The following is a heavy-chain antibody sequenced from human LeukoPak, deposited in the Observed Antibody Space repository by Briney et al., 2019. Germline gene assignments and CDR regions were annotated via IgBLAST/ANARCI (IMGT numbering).Heavy chain of an antibody. D-gene: IGHD5-24*01. CDR3: ARDSRDGYYYVGTDS. V-gene: IGHV3-53*04. CDR1: GFTVGSSY. J-gene: IGHJ4*02. Sequence: GSLRLSCAASGFTVGSSYMNWIRQAPGKGLEWVSLVSGGGDTFYADSVKGRFTISGHSSKNTLYLEMDSLKPEDTAVYFCARDSRDGYYYVGTDSWGQGTLVTVSS. CDR2: VSGGGDT.